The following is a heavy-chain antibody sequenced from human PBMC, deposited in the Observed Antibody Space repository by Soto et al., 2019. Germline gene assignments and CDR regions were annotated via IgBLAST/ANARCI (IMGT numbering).Heavy chain of an antibody. CDR2: IYYSGST. D-gene: IGHD1-1*01. CDR1: GGSISSSSYY. Sequence: PSETLSLTCTVSGGSISSSSYYWGWIRQPPGKGLEWIGSIYYSGSTYYNPSLKSRVTISVDTSKNQFSLKLSSVTAADTAVYYCARRGTSKRAVYYYGMDVWGQGTKVTVSS. V-gene: IGHV4-39*01. J-gene: IGHJ6*02. CDR3: ARRGTSKRAVYYYGMDV.